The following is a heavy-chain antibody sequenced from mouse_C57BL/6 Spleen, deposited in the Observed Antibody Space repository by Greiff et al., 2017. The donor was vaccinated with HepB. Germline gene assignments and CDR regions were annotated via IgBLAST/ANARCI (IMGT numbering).Heavy chain of an antibody. Sequence: DVKLQESGGGLVKPGGSLKLSCAASGFTFSDYGMHWVRQAPEKGLEWVAYISSGSSTIYYADTVKGRFTISRDNAKNTLFLQMTSLRSEDTAMYYCARNYYYGSSYEGYFDVWGTGTTVTVSS. CDR3: ARNYYYGSSYEGYFDV. J-gene: IGHJ1*03. V-gene: IGHV5-17*01. D-gene: IGHD1-1*01. CDR1: GFTFSDYG. CDR2: ISSGSSTI.